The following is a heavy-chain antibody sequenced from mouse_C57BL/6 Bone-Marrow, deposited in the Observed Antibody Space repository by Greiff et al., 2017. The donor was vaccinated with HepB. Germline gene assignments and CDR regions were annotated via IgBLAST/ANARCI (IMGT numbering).Heavy chain of an antibody. Sequence: VKLQESGPGLVAPSQSLSITCTVSGFSLTSYAISWVRQPPGKGLEWLGVIWTGGGTNYNSALKSRLSISKDNSKSQVFLKMNSLQTDDTARYYCARNSDYYGSSGDWYFDVWGTGTTVTVSS. J-gene: IGHJ1*03. V-gene: IGHV2-9-1*01. CDR2: IWTGGGT. CDR3: ARNSDYYGSSGDWYFDV. CDR1: GFSLTSYA. D-gene: IGHD1-1*01.